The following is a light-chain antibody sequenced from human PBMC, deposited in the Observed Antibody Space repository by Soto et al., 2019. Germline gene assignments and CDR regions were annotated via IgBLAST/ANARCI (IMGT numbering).Light chain of an antibody. CDR3: QHNYRTPLP. J-gene: IGKJ3*01. Sequence: DIPATKFPVSLSASVGDRVTIPCRASQTIRSHLNWYQQKPGEAPKIVIYATSTLQSGVPSRFSGSVSGTDFILTISSLQPEDFATYYCQHNYRTPLPFGRGTKVDIK. V-gene: IGKV1-39*01. CDR1: QTIRSH. CDR2: ATS.